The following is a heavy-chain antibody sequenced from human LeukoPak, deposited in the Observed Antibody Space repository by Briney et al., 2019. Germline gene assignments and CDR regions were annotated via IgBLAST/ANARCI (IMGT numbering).Heavy chain of an antibody. CDR1: GGSISSYY. Sequence: SETLSLTCTVSGGSISSYYWNWIRQPPGKGLEWIGYIYYSRSTNYNPSLKSRVTISVDTSKNQFSLKLSSVTAADTAVYYCAGRLWRRDGYNLSSFDIWGQGTMVTVPS. CDR3: AGRLWRRDGYNLSSFDI. V-gene: IGHV4-59*01. J-gene: IGHJ3*02. D-gene: IGHD5-24*01. CDR2: IYYSRST.